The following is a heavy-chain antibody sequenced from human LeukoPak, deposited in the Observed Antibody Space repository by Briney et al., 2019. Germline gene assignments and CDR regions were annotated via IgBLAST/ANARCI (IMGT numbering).Heavy chain of an antibody. CDR2: ISSSGSTI. D-gene: IGHD1-26*01. CDR3: ATDGVKVGPTAFAY. CDR1: GFTFRSYE. Sequence: PGGSLRLSCAAFGFTFRSYEMNLVRQAPGKGLEWVSYISSSGSTIYYADSVKCRFTISRDNAKNSLYLQVHSLRDEDTAVYYCATDGVKVGPTAFAYWGQGTLVTVSS. J-gene: IGHJ4*02. V-gene: IGHV3-48*03.